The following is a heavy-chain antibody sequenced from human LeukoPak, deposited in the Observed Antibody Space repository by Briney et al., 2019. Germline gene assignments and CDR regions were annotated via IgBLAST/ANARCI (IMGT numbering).Heavy chain of an antibody. Sequence: ASVKVSCKASGYSFNSFGINWVRQAPGQEPEWMGWISDYNGNTNYAQNLQGRVTMTTDTSTSTAYMELRSLRSDDTAVYYSARDPTGTSPPTYWGQGTLVTVSS. CDR1: GYSFNSFG. CDR3: ARDPTGTSPPTY. D-gene: IGHD1-1*01. J-gene: IGHJ4*02. CDR2: ISDYNGNT. V-gene: IGHV1-18*01.